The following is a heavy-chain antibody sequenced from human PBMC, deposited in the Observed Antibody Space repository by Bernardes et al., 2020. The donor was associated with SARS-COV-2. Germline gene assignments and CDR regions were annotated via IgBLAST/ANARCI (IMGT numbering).Heavy chain of an antibody. Sequence: GESLKISCEGSGYSFTNYWIGWVRQMPGKGLEWMGIIYPGDSDIRYSPSFQGQVTISADKSISTAFLQWSSLKASDTAMYYCARRDIVGTLNLGGLSFCPDYWGQGTLVTVSS. CDR2: IYPGDSDI. D-gene: IGHD3-16*02. V-gene: IGHV5-51*01. CDR3: ARRDIVGTLNLGGLSFCPDY. CDR1: GYSFTNYW. J-gene: IGHJ4*02.